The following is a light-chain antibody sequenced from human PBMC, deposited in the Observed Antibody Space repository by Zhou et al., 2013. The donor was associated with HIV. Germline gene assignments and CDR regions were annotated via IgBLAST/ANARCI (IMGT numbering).Light chain of an antibody. J-gene: IGKJ2*01. CDR3: QQYDSSPPT. CDR1: QSVSSSY. CDR2: GVS. Sequence: EIVLTQSPGTLSLSPGERATLSCRASQSVSSSYLAWYQQKPGQAPRLLIFGVSSRATGIPDRFSGSGSGTDFALTISRLEPEDSAVYYCQQYDSSPPTFGQGTKLEIK. V-gene: IGKV3-20*01.